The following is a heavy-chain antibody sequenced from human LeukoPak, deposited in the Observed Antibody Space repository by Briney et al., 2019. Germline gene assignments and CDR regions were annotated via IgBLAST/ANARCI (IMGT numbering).Heavy chain of an antibody. V-gene: IGHV4-59*12. J-gene: IGHJ5*02. CDR1: GGSISSYY. CDR3: ASLTEFGQFDP. CDR2: IYYSGST. Sequence: SETLSLTCTVSGGSISSYYWSWIRQPPGKGLEWIGYIYYSGSTNYNPSLKSRVTISVDTSKNQFSLKLSSVTAADTAVYYCASLTEFGQFDPWGQGTLVTVSS. D-gene: IGHD1-14*01.